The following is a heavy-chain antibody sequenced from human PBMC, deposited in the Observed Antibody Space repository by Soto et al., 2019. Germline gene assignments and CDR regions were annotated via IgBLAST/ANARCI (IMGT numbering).Heavy chain of an antibody. V-gene: IGHV4-31*03. CDR2: IYYSGST. CDR1: GGSIGSGGYY. J-gene: IGHJ6*02. Sequence: PSETLSLTCTVSGGSIGSGGYYWSWIRQHPGKGLEWIGYIYYSGSTYYNPSLKSRVTISVDTSKNQFSLKLSSVTAADTAVYYCARVFGFGGMDVWGQGTTVTVS. CDR3: ARVFGFGGMDV. D-gene: IGHD3-10*01.